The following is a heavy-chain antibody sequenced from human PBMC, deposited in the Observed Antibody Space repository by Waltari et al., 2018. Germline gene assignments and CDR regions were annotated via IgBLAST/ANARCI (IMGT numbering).Heavy chain of an antibody. D-gene: IGHD3-22*01. CDR1: GGSISSSSYY. CDR3: ARQPYYYDSSGWYFDL. J-gene: IGHJ2*01. V-gene: IGHV4-39*01. CDR2: IYYSGST. Sequence: QLQLQESGPGLVKPSETLSLTCTVSGGSISSSSYYWGWIRQPPGKGLEWIGSIYYSGSTYYNRSLKSRFTISVDTSKNQFSLKLSSVTAADTAVYYCARQPYYYDSSGWYFDLWGRGTLVTVSS.